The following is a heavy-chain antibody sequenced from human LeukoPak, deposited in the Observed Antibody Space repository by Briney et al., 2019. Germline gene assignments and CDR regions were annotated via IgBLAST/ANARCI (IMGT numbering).Heavy chain of an antibody. CDR3: ARALILSCKSGSSGSIGFDY. J-gene: IGHJ4*02. CDR2: INPNSGGT. CDR1: GYTFTGYY. D-gene: IGHD3-22*01. V-gene: IGHV1-2*04. Sequence: GASVKVSCKASGYTFTGYYMHWVRQAPGQGLEWMGWINPNSGGTNYAQKFQGWVTMTRDTSISTAYMELSRLRSDDTAVYYCARALILSCKSGSSGSIGFDYWGQGTLVTVSS.